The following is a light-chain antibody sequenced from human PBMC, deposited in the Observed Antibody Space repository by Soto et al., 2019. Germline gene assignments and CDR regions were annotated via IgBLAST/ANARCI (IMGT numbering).Light chain of an antibody. J-gene: IGKJ1*01. Sequence: EIVLTQSPATLSLSPGERATLSCRASQSVGKYLVWYQQKPGQSPRLLIYDASNRATGIPARFSGSVSGTDFTLTISSLEPEDFAVYYCQQRYNWPRTFGQGTKVEVK. V-gene: IGKV3-11*01. CDR3: QQRYNWPRT. CDR1: QSVGKY. CDR2: DAS.